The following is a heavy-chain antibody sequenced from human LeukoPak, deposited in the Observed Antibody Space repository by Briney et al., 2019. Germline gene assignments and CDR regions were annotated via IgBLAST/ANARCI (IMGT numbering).Heavy chain of an antibody. CDR3: ARHSQVYYYDSSGYYNPYFDY. CDR1: GGSISSYY. V-gene: IGHV4-59*08. CDR2: IYYSGST. Sequence: PSETLSLTCTVSGGSISSYYWSWIRQPPGKGLEWIGYIYYSGSTNYNPSLKSRVTISVDTSKNQFSLELSSVTAADTAVYYCARHSQVYYYDSSGYYNPYFDYWGQGTLVTVSS. D-gene: IGHD3-22*01. J-gene: IGHJ4*02.